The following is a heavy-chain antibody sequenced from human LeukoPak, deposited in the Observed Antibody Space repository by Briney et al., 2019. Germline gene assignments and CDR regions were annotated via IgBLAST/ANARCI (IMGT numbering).Heavy chain of an antibody. CDR2: IYSGGST. CDR1: GFTVSSNY. CDR3: ARGRPSKYSSGWYFVY. D-gene: IGHD6-19*01. V-gene: IGHV3-53*01. Sequence: HPGGSLRRSCAASGFTVSSNYMSWVRQAPGKGLEWVSVIYSGGSTYYADSVKGRFTISRDSSKNTLYPQMNSLRAEDTAVYYCARGRPSKYSSGWYFVYWGQGTLVTVSS. J-gene: IGHJ4*02.